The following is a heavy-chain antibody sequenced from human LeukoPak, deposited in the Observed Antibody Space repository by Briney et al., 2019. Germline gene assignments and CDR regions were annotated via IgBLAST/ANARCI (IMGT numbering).Heavy chain of an antibody. D-gene: IGHD2-2*01. CDR2: IGSSSGVT. CDR3: ARVLVVPAATSPASQYFDL. CDR1: GFTFSDYY. Sequence: GGSLRLSCAASGFTFSDYYMTWIRQAPGQGLEWVSYIGSSSGVTYYGDSVKGRFTISRDNAKNSLYLQMNRLRAEDTAVYYCARVLVVPAATSPASQYFDLWGRGTLVTVSS. V-gene: IGHV3-11*01. J-gene: IGHJ2*01.